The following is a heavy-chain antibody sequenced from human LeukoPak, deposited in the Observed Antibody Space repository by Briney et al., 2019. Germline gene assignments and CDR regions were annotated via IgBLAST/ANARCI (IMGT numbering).Heavy chain of an antibody. CDR3: AREGDSGMTTVTTFDY. CDR1: GGTFSSYV. Sequence: GSSVKVSCKASGGTFSSYVISWVRQAPGQGLEWMGGIIPIFGTANYAQKFQGRVTITADKSTSTAYMELSSLRSEDTAVYYCAREGDSGMTTVTTFDYWGQGTLVTVSS. CDR2: IIPIFGTA. V-gene: IGHV1-69*06. D-gene: IGHD4-17*01. J-gene: IGHJ4*02.